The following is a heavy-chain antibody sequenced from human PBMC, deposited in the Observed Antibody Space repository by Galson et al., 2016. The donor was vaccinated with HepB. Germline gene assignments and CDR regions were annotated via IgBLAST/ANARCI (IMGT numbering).Heavy chain of an antibody. D-gene: IGHD5-24*01. CDR1: GGSITIGLYY. Sequence: TLSLTCSVSGGSITIGLYYWSWVRQPAGRGLEWIGRIYSRGKTNYNPSLKSRVAILLDMSKNQVSLTLKSVSDADTAVYYCAREQRDGHNDDSFDIWGQGTMVT. V-gene: IGHV4-61*02. J-gene: IGHJ3*02. CDR3: AREQRDGHNDDSFDI. CDR2: IYSRGKT.